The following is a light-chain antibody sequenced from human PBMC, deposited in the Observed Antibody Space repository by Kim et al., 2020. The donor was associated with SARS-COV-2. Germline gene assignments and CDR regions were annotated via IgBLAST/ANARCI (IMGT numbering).Light chain of an antibody. Sequence: GQSVTIYCTGTSSDIGGYNYVSWYQQQPGKAPKLVIYEVTKRPSGVPDRFSGSKSGNTASLTVSGLRAEDEADYYCSSYAGSNNYVFGIGTKVTVL. CDR2: EVT. CDR1: SSDIGGYNY. CDR3: SSYAGSNNYV. J-gene: IGLJ1*01. V-gene: IGLV2-8*01.